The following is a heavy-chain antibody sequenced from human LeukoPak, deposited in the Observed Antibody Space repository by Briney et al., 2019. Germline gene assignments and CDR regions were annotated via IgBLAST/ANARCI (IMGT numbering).Heavy chain of an antibody. Sequence: PSETLSLTCTVSGGSISSGGYYWRWIRQHPGKGLEWIGYIYYSGSTYYNPSLKSRVTISVDTSKNQFSLKLSSVTAADTAVYYCARSYRWTAAATLYYYYGMDVWGQGTTVTVSS. CDR2: IYYSGST. CDR3: ARSYRWTAAATLYYYYGMDV. J-gene: IGHJ6*02. D-gene: IGHD2-15*01. V-gene: IGHV4-31*03. CDR1: GGSISSGGYY.